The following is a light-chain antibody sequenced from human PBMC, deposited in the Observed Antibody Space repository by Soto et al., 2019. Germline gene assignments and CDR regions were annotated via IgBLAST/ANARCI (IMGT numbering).Light chain of an antibody. CDR2: DVS. J-gene: IGLJ1*01. CDR1: SSDVGGYNY. CDR3: SSYTSSSTLEV. V-gene: IGLV2-14*01. Sequence: QSALTHPASLSGSPGQSITISCTGTSSDVGGYNYVSWYQQHPGKAPKLMIYDVSNRPSGVSNRFSGSKSGNTASLPISGLQAEDEADYYCSSYTSSSTLEVFGTGTKVTVL.